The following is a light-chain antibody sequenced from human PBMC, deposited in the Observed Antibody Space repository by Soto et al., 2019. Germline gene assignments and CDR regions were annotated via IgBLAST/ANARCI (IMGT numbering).Light chain of an antibody. CDR1: QSVSSSY. CDR2: GTS. J-gene: IGKJ1*01. V-gene: IGKV3-20*01. Sequence: EIELTQSPCTLSLSPGERATISCRASQSVSSSYLGWYQQKPGQAPSLLIYGTSIRATAIPGRFRGSGSGTEFTLTISRLKPEDFAVYYCQQYSSSTCTFGQGTKVEIK. CDR3: QQYSSSTCT.